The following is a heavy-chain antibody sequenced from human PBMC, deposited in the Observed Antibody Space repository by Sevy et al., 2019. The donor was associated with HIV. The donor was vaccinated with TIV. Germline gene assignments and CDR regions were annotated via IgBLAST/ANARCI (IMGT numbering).Heavy chain of an antibody. J-gene: IGHJ6*02. CDR2: IIPIFGTV. D-gene: IGHD2-21*01. Sequence: ASVKVSCKASGGTFSSYDINWVRQAPGQGLEWMGQIIPIFGTVSYAQKFQGRVTITADESTSTAYMDLSSLRSEDTAVYYCARGGGAVDHGMDVWGQRTTVTVSS. CDR3: ARGGGAVDHGMDV. CDR1: GGTFSSYD. V-gene: IGHV1-69*13.